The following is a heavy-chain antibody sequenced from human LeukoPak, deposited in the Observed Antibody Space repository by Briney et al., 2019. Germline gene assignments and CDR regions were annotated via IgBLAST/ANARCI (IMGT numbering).Heavy chain of an antibody. V-gene: IGHV3-64*01. CDR1: GFTFSTYA. Sequence: GGSLRLSCAASGFTFSTYAMHWVRQTPGKGLEYVSAISTNGGGTYYANSVKGRFAISRDNSKNTLYLQMGSLRAEDMAVYYCARYCSGVSCYSGYDYWGQGTLVTVSS. CDR3: ARYCSGVSCYSGYDY. D-gene: IGHD2-15*01. CDR2: ISTNGGGT. J-gene: IGHJ4*02.